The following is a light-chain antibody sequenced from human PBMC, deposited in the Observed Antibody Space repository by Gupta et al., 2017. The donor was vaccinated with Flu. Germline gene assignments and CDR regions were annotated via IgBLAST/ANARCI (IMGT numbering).Light chain of an antibody. Sequence: PATLSVSPGDRATLSCRASQTVGTALAWYQQKPGQPPRVLIYGAPTGAPGVPARFSGSGSGTEFTLTISSLQSEDFALYYFQHDYHWPHTFGQGTNLEI. CDR1: QTVGTA. CDR2: GAP. CDR3: QHDYHWPHT. V-gene: IGKV3-15*01. J-gene: IGKJ2*01.